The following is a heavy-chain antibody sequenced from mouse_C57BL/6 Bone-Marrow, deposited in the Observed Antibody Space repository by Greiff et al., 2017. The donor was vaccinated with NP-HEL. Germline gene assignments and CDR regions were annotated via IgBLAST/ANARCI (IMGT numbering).Heavy chain of an antibody. CDR2: ISSGSSTI. J-gene: IGHJ1*03. CDR3: AGVTGTWYFDV. D-gene: IGHD4-1*01. CDR1: GFTFSDYG. V-gene: IGHV5-17*01. Sequence: EVHLVESGGGLVKPGGSLKLSCAASGFTFSDYGMHWVRQAPEKGLEWVAYISSGSSTIYYADTVKGRFTISRDNAKNTLFLQMTSLRSEDTAMYYCAGVTGTWYFDVWGTGTTVTVS.